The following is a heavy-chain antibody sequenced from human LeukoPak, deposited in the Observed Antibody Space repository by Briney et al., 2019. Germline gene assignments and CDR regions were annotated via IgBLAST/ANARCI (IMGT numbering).Heavy chain of an antibody. V-gene: IGHV3-33*06. CDR1: GFTFSSYG. CDR2: IWYDGSNK. Sequence: GGSLRLSCAASGFTFSSYGMHWVRQAPGKGLEWVAVIWYDGSNKYYADSVKGRFTISRDNSKNTLYLQMNSLRAEDTAVYYRAKDRIAVADSFDYWGQGTLVTVSS. J-gene: IGHJ4*02. CDR3: AKDRIAVADSFDY. D-gene: IGHD6-19*01.